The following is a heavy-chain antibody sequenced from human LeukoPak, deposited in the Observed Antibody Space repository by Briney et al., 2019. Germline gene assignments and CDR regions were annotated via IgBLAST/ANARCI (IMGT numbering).Heavy chain of an antibody. Sequence: PGGSLRLSCAASGFTFSTYAMSWVRQPPGKGLEWVSSISGSGGSTHYADSVKGRFTISRDNSKSTLYLQINSLRAEDTAVYYCAKGAPYNDFWTAYYVWGQGTLVTVSS. CDR3: AKGAPYNDFWTAYYV. D-gene: IGHD3-3*01. CDR1: GFTFSTYA. V-gene: IGHV3-23*01. J-gene: IGHJ4*02. CDR2: ISGSGGST.